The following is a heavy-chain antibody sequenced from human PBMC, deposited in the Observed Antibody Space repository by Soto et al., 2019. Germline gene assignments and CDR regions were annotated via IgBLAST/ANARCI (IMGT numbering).Heavy chain of an antibody. CDR2: ISGNGGGT. CDR1: GFTFSNYA. CDR3: AKVGTYDFWSGYDSAFDI. D-gene: IGHD3-3*01. J-gene: IGHJ3*02. V-gene: IGHV3-23*01. Sequence: EVLLLESGGGLVQPGGSLRLSCAASGFTFSNYAMSWVRQAPGKGLEWVSGISGNGGGTDYADSVEGRFTISRDNSKNTLYLQMNSLRAEDTAVYYCAKVGTYDFWSGYDSAFDIWGQGTMVTVSS.